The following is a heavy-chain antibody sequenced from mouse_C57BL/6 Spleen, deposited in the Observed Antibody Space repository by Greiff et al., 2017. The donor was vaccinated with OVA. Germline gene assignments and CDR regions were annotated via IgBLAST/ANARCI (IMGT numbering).Heavy chain of an antibody. CDR3: AREAITTVDGAMDY. J-gene: IGHJ4*01. CDR2: INYDGSST. CDR1: GFTFSDYY. V-gene: IGHV5-16*01. Sequence: EVMLVESEGGLVQPGSSMKLSCTASGFTFSDYYMAWVRQVPEKGLEWVANINYDGSSTYYLDSLKSRFIISRDNAKNILYLQMSSLKSEDTATYYCAREAITTVDGAMDYWGQGTSVTVSS. D-gene: IGHD1-1*01.